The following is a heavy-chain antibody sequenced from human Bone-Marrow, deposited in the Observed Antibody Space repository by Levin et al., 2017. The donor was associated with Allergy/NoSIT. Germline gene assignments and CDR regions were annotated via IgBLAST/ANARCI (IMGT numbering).Heavy chain of an antibody. D-gene: IGHD3-10*01. CDR1: GDTSSNLD. J-gene: IGHJ4*02. V-gene: IGHV1-69*04. CDR3: VRFEGTLDY. Sequence: PGGSLRLSCKASGDTSSNLDTSWVRQAPGQGPEWRGRIGPLFGIPTYAPKFEDRLTITADKSTSTVYMEMSSLRSEDTAVYYCVRFEGTLDYWGQGTLVVVSS. CDR2: IGPLFGIP.